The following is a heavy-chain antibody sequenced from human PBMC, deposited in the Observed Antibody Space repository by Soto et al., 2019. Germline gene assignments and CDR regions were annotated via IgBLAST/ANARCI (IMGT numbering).Heavy chain of an antibody. Sequence: EVQLLESGGGLVQPGGSLRLSCAASGFTFSSYAMSWVLQAPGKGLEWVSAISGSGGSTYYADSVKGRFTISYDNCNNTPYRQMNSLRAPDTSVYYCAKDWDIVATSSFDILGQGTMVTVSS. CDR2: ISGSGGST. V-gene: IGHV3-23*01. CDR3: AKDWDIVATSSFDI. D-gene: IGHD5-12*01. CDR1: GFTFSSYA. J-gene: IGHJ3*02.